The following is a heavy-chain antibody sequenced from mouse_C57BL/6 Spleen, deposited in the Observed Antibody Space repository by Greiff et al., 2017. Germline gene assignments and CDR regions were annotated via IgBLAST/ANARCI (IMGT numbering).Heavy chain of an antibody. CDR2: INPSSGYT. CDR1: GYPFTSYT. V-gene: IGHV1-4*01. D-gene: IGHD2-5*01. CDR3: ARNSNYGAY. Sequence: VQLQQSGAELVRPGASVKMSCKASGYPFTSYTMHWVKQRPGQGLEWIGYINPSSGYTNYNQKFKDKATLTADKSSSTAYMQLSSLTSEDAAVYYCARNSNYGAYWGQGTLVTVSA. J-gene: IGHJ3*01.